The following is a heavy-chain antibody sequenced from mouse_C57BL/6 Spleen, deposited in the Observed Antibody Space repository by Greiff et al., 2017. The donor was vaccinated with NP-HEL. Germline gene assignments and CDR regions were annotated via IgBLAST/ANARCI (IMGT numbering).Heavy chain of an antibody. Sequence: EVMLVESGGGLVKPGGSLKLSCAASGFTFSDYGMHWVRQAPEKGLEWVAYISSGSSTIYYADTVKGRFTISRDNAKNTLFLQMTSLRSEDTSMYYCARQAGLRGFAYWGQGTLVTVSA. CDR3: ARQAGLRGFAY. V-gene: IGHV5-17*01. J-gene: IGHJ3*01. D-gene: IGHD1-1*01. CDR1: GFTFSDYG. CDR2: ISSGSSTI.